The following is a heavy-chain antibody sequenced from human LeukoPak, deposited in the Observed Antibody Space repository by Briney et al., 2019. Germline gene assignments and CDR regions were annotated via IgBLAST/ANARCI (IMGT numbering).Heavy chain of an antibody. V-gene: IGHV4-4*02. CDR1: GGSISSSNW. CDR3: ASLRQLEGGGYYYYMDV. J-gene: IGHJ6*03. CDR2: IYHSGST. D-gene: IGHD6-6*01. Sequence: SETLSLTCAVSGGSISSSNWWSWVRQPPGKGLEWIGEIYHSGSTNYNPSLKSRVTISVDKSKNQFSLKLSSVTAADTAVYYCASLRQLEGGGYYYYMDVWGKGTTVTVSS.